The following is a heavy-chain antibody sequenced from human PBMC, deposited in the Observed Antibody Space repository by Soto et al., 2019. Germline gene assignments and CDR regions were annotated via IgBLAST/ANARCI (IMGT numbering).Heavy chain of an antibody. D-gene: IGHD1-26*01. J-gene: IGHJ3*01. CDR3: ARGDRGAFDL. CDR2: IHSDGSST. Sequence: EVQLLESGGGLVQPGESLRLSCAASGFTFSYYWMHWVRQAPGMGLVWVSRIHSDGSSTTYADSVKGRFTISRDNARNTLYLQMNSLRAEDTAVYCCARGDRGAFDLWGQGTVVTVSS. CDR1: GFTFSYYW. V-gene: IGHV3-74*01.